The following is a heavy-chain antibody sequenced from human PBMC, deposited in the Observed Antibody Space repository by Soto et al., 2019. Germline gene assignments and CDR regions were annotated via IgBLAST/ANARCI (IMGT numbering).Heavy chain of an antibody. J-gene: IGHJ4*02. Sequence: PGESLKISCKGSGYSFTSYWIGWVRQMPGKGLEWMGIIYPGDSDTRYSPSFQGQVTISADKSISTAYLQWSSLKASDTAMYYCARPKNRYSSSGHIPPYFDYWGRGTLVTVSS. CDR1: GYSFTSYW. V-gene: IGHV5-51*01. D-gene: IGHD6-13*01. CDR3: ARPKNRYSSSGHIPPYFDY. CDR2: IYPGDSDT.